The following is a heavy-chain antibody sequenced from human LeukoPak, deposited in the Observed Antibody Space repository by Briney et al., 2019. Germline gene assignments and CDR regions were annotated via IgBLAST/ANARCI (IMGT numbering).Heavy chain of an antibody. V-gene: IGHV4-34*01. D-gene: IGHD2-21*02. CDR1: GGSFSGYY. CDR2: INHSGST. Sequence: SETLSLTCAVYGGSFSGYYWSWIRQPPGKGLEWIGEINHSGSTNYNPSLKSRVTISVDTSKNQFSLKLSSVTAADTAVYYCARGGRRAAIPYYFDYWGQGTLVTVSS. CDR3: ARGGRRAAIPYYFDY. J-gene: IGHJ4*02.